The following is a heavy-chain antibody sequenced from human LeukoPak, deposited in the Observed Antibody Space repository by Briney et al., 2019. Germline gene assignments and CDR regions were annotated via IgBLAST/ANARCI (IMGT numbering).Heavy chain of an antibody. CDR3: ARKVVGATTNWFDP. J-gene: IGHJ5*02. Sequence: PRASVKVSCKASGYTFTSYAMHWVRQAPGQRLEWMGWINAGNGNTKYSQKFQGSVTITRDTSASTAYVELSSLRSEDTAVYYCARKVVGATTNWFDPWGQGTLVTVSS. V-gene: IGHV1-3*01. CDR1: GYTFTSYA. CDR2: INAGNGNT. D-gene: IGHD1-26*01.